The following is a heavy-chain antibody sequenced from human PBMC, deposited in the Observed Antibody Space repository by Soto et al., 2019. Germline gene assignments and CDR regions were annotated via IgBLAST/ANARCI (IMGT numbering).Heavy chain of an antibody. D-gene: IGHD3-10*01. CDR2: IKASGSPT. V-gene: IGHV3-23*01. CDR3: AKTPRGGASGDWYFDL. J-gene: IGHJ2*01. CDR1: GFTFSTYA. Sequence: EVQLLGPGGGWVQPGGSLRLSCAASGFTFSTYAMTWVRLAPGRGLEWVLGIKASGSPTDYLESVKGRFTISRDNLMNTLFLDMNGLRAEDTAIYYCAKTPRGGASGDWYFDLWGRGTLVTVSS.